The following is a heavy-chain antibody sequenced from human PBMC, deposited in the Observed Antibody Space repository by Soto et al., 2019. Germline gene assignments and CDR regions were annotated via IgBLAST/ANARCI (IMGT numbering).Heavy chain of an antibody. CDR3: ARDRPFCDGDFYGWFDP. V-gene: IGHV4-30-4*01. CDR1: GDSISWGNFY. CDR2: IYYSGTT. Sequence: QVQLQESGPGLVKPSQTLSLTCTVSGDSISWGNFYWSWIRQSPGNGLEWLGSIYYSGTTYDHPSPRSRIIVSVDTTKNHFSLRLNSVTAADTAIYYFARDRPFCDGDFYGWFDPWGQGTLVTVSS. D-gene: IGHD2-21*02. J-gene: IGHJ5*01.